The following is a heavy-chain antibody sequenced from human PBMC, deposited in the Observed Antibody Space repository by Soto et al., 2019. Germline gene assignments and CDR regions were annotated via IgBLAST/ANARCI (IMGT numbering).Heavy chain of an antibody. CDR3: AREGGYVDY. CDR1: GGPIRSSSHY. J-gene: IGHJ4*02. D-gene: IGHD1-1*01. Sequence: PSETLSLTCTVSGGPIRSSSHYWGWIRQSPGTGLEWIGSIDESGDSYYNPSLKSRVTILVGTSKNQFSLKLMSVTGADSAIYYCAREGGYVDYWGQGTLVTVYS. CDR2: IDESGDS. V-gene: IGHV4-39*02.